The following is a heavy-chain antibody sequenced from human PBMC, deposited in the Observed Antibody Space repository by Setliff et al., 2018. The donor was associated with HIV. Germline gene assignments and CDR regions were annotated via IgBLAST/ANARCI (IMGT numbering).Heavy chain of an antibody. CDR1: GYSFTDYY. V-gene: IGHV1-2*02. CDR3: ARDLSTHWSGYSLGF. D-gene: IGHD3-3*01. J-gene: IGHJ4*02. CDR2: INPKFGGT. Sequence: ASVKVSCKASGYSFTDYYFHWVRQAPGQGLEWMGWINPKFGGTLYAQNFRGRVTMTRDVSINTVYLELSSLRSDDTAVSYCARDLSTHWSGYSLGFWGPGTLVTVSA.